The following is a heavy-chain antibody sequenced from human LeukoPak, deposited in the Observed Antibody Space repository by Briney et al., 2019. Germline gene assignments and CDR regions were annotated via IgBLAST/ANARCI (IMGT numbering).Heavy chain of an antibody. V-gene: IGHV1-2*02. CDR2: INPNSGGT. D-gene: IGHD3-10*01. Sequence: ASVKVSCKASGYTFTGYYMHWVRQAPGQGLEWMGWINPNSGGTNYAQKFQGRVTMTGDTSISTAYMELSRLRSDDTAVYYCARDSNPNGSGSYYNEGDWFDPWGQGTLVTVSS. CDR3: ARDSNPNGSGSYYNEGDWFDP. J-gene: IGHJ5*02. CDR1: GYTFTGYY.